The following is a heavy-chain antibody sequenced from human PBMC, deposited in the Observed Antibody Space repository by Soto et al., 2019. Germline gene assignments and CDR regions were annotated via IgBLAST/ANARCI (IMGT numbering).Heavy chain of an antibody. CDR1: GGSFSGYY. J-gene: IGHJ4*02. CDR3: ARRYYDYVWGSYPLDY. D-gene: IGHD3-16*02. V-gene: IGHV4-34*01. CDR2: INHSGST. Sequence: SETLSLTCAVYGGSFSGYYWSWIRQPPGKGLEWIGEINHSGSTNYNPSLKSRVTISVDASKNQFSLKLSSVTAADTAVYYCARRYYDYVWGSYPLDYWGQGTLVTVSS.